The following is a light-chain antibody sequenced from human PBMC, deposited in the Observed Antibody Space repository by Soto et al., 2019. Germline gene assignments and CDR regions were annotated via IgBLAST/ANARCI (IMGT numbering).Light chain of an antibody. CDR3: MQALQTRT. CDR1: RSLLHNNGYNY. Sequence: DIVITQSPLSLPFTPGEPAAMSCRSSRSLLHNNGYNYLDWYLQKPGQSPQLLIYLGSNRASGVPDRFSGSGSGTDFTLKISRVEAEDVGVYYCMQALQTRTFGQGTKVDIK. V-gene: IGKV2-28*01. CDR2: LGS. J-gene: IGKJ1*01.